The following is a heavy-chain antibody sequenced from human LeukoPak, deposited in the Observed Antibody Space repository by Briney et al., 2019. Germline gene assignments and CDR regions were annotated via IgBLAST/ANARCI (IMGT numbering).Heavy chain of an antibody. D-gene: IGHD3-22*01. CDR2: SYHSGST. J-gene: IGHJ5*02. CDR1: GGSIIRTSFY. CDR3: ARLYYDSRGYYWFDR. V-gene: IGHV4-39*01. Sequence: KPSETLSLTCTVSGGSIIRTSFYWGWIRPPPAKGLPSLGSSYHSGSTYDNPSLKSRVTISEDRSKHQFSLKLSSVTAADTAVYYCARLYYDSRGYYWFDRWGQGTLVTVSS.